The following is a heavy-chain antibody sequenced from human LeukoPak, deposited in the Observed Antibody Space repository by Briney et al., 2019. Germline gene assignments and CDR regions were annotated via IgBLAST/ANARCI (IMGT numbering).Heavy chain of an antibody. Sequence: GGSLRLSCAASGFTFSSYAMHWVRQAPGKGLEWVAVISYDGSNKYYADSVRGRFTISRDNYQNTLYLEMNSLSPEDTAVYYCARDGSYYVFDIWGQGTMVTVSS. D-gene: IGHD1-26*01. CDR2: ISYDGSNK. CDR1: GFTFSSYA. J-gene: IGHJ3*02. CDR3: ARDGSYYVFDI. V-gene: IGHV3-30*04.